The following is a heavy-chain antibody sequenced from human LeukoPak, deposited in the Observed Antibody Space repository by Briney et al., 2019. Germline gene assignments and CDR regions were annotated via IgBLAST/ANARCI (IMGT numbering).Heavy chain of an antibody. CDR2: INYSGST. J-gene: IGHJ4*02. CDR3: ARYVVYGSGKYYFDY. V-gene: IGHV4-39*01. D-gene: IGHD3-10*01. CDR1: GGSVSSTTYY. Sequence: PSETLSLTCTVSGGSVSSTTYYWSWIRQPPGKGLEWIASINYSGSTYYNPSLKSRVTISVDTSENQFSLKLSSVTAADTAVYYCARYVVYGSGKYYFDYWGQGTLVSVSS.